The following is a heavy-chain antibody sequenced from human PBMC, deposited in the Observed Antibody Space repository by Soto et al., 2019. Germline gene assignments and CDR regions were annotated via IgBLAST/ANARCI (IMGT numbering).Heavy chain of an antibody. Sequence: SETLSLTCTVSDDFISSYYWNWIRQPAGKGLEWIGRVSTNGATSYNPSLESRVTMSVDTSKNQFSLKLTSVTAADTAVYFCARADYEILTGSYAMDVWGQGTTVTVSS. CDR2: VSTNGAT. CDR3: ARADYEILTGSYAMDV. J-gene: IGHJ6*02. CDR1: DDFISSYY. V-gene: IGHV4-4*07. D-gene: IGHD3-9*01.